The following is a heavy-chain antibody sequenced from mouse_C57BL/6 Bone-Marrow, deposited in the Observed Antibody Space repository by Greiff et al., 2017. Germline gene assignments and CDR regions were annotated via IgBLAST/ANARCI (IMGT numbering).Heavy chain of an antibody. Sequence: VQLQQPGAELVRPGSSVKLSCKASGYTFTSYWMDWVKQRPGQGLEWIGNIYPSDSETHYNQKFKDKATLTVDKSSSTAYMQLSSLTSEDSAVYYCARWLLRSWYFDVWGTGTTVTVSS. CDR1: GYTFTSYW. D-gene: IGHD2-3*01. J-gene: IGHJ1*03. V-gene: IGHV1-61*01. CDR2: IYPSDSET. CDR3: ARWLLRSWYFDV.